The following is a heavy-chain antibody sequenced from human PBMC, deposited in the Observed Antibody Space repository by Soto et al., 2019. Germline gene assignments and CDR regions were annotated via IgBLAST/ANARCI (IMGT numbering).Heavy chain of an antibody. Sequence: HPGGSLRLSCSASGFTFSSYAMHWVRQAPGKGLEYVSSISTNGGSTHYADSVKGRFTISRDNSKNTQYLQMSSLRADDTAVYYCARDSQGLDNWGQGTLVTVSS. V-gene: IGHV3-64D*06. J-gene: IGHJ4*02. CDR2: ISTNGGST. CDR3: ARDSQGLDN. CDR1: GFTFSSYA.